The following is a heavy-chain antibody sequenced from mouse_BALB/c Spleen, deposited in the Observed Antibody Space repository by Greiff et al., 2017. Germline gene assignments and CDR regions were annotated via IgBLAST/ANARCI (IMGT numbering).Heavy chain of an antibody. CDR3: AIHGGNGYYMSYYAMDY. Sequence: EVMLVESGGGLVKPGGSLKLSCAASGFAFSSYDMSWVRQTPEKRLEWVAYISSGGGSTYYPDTVKGRFTISRDNAKNTLYLQMISLKSEDTAMYYCAIHGGNGYYMSYYAMDYWSQGTSVTVSS. V-gene: IGHV5-12-1*01. CDR1: GFAFSSYD. CDR2: ISSGGGST. J-gene: IGHJ4*01. D-gene: IGHD2-3*01.